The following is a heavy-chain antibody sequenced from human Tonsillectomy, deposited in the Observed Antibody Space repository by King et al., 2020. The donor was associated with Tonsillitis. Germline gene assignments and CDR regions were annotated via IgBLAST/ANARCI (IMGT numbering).Heavy chain of an antibody. D-gene: IGHD1-14*01. V-gene: IGHV3-48*03. CDR1: GFTFSSYE. J-gene: IGHJ3*02. CDR2: ISSSGSSI. CDR3: ARVLRDTNQWAFDM. Sequence: VQLVESGGGLVQPGGSLRLSCAASGFTFSSYEMNWVRQAPGKGPEWVSYISSSGSSIYYSDSVKGRFTNSRDNAKNSLYLQMNSLRAEDTAVYYCARVLRDTNQWAFDMWGQGTMVTVFS.